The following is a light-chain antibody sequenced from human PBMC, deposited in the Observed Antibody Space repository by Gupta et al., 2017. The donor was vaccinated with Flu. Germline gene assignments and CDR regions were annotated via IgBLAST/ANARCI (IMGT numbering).Light chain of an antibody. J-gene: IGKJ2*01. V-gene: IGKV4-1*01. CDR1: QSVLYSSNNKNY. CDR2: WAS. CDR3: QQYDSTPRT. Sequence: VMTQSPDSLAVSLGERATINCKSSQSVLYSSNNKNYLAWYQQKPGQPPKLLIYWASTRESGVPDRFSGSGSGTDFTLTISSLQAEDVAVYYCQQYDSTPRTFDQGTKMEIK.